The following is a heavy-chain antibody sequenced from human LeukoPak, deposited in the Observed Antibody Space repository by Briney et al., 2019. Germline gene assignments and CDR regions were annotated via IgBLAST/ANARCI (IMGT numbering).Heavy chain of an antibody. D-gene: IGHD4-17*01. Sequence: GGSLRLPCAASGFTFSSYAMHWVRQAPGKGLEWVAVISYDGSNKYYADSVKGRFTISRDNSKNTLYLQMNSLRAEDTAVYYCARAGDYGEGYYYGMDVWGQGTTVTVSS. CDR3: ARAGDYGEGYYYGMDV. CDR2: ISYDGSNK. CDR1: GFTFSSYA. V-gene: IGHV3-30-3*01. J-gene: IGHJ6*02.